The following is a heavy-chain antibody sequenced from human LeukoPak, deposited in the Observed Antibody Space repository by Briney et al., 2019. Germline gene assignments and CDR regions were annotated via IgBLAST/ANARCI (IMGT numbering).Heavy chain of an antibody. D-gene: IGHD6-6*01. J-gene: IGHJ4*02. CDR2: IYYSGST. Sequence: SETLSLTCAVYGGSFSGYYWSWIRQPPGKGLEWIGSIYYSGSTYYNPSLKSRVTISVDTSKNQFSLKLSSVTAADTAVYYCARVDRHSSSLPSGGDYWGQGTLVTVSS. V-gene: IGHV4-34*01. CDR3: ARVDRHSSSLPSGGDY. CDR1: GGSFSGYY.